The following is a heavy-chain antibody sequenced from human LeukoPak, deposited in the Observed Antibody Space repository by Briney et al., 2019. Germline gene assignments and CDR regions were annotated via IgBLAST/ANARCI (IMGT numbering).Heavy chain of an antibody. Sequence: SQTLSLTCTVYAGSISSGNYYWSWIRQPAGKGLEWIGRISTSGSTNFNPSLKTRVTISVDTSKNQFSLNLSSVTAADTAVYYCARGQSGWNYNWFDPWGQGILVTVSS. CDR1: AGSISSGNYY. CDR3: ARGQSGWNYNWFDP. CDR2: ISTSGST. V-gene: IGHV4-61*02. D-gene: IGHD1-7*01. J-gene: IGHJ5*02.